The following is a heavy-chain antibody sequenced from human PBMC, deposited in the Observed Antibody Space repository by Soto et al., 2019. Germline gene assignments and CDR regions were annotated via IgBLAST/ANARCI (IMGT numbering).Heavy chain of an antibody. V-gene: IGHV4-4*07. J-gene: IGHJ5*02. Sequence: SETLSLTCTVSGGSISSYFWTWIRQPAGKGLEWIGRIFTSGSTNYNPSLKSRVTMSVDTSKNQFSLKLNSVTAADTAVYYCARGGPNWCDPWGQGTLVTVSS. CDR3: ARGGPNWCDP. CDR2: IFTSGST. CDR1: GGSISSYF.